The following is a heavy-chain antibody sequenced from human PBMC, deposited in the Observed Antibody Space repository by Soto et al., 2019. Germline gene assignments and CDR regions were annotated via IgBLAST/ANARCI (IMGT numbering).Heavy chain of an antibody. V-gene: IGHV5-51*01. CDR2: IYPGDSDT. Sequence: PGESLKISCKGSGYSFTSYWIGWVRQMPGKGLEWMGIIYPGDSDTRYSPSFQGQVTISADKSISTAYLQWSSLKASDTAMYYCARHKGISRMTKNYYYSYGMDVWGQGTTVTVS. CDR1: GYSFTSYW. CDR3: ARHKGISRMTKNYYYSYGMDV. J-gene: IGHJ6*02. D-gene: IGHD6-13*01.